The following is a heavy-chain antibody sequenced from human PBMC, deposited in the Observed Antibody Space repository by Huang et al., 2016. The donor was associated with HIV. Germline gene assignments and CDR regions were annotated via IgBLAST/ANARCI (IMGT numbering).Heavy chain of an antibody. Sequence: EEQLVESGGNLVKPGGSLRLSCAASGFAFSKYTMNGVRKVPGKGLEWVSSSSTGSSYIYYTDSVKGRFTISRDNAKNSLSLQMNSLRVEDTAVYYCARDFSVTPNYGMDVWGQGTTVTVSS. V-gene: IGHV3-21*01. D-gene: IGHD2-21*02. CDR1: GFAFSKYT. CDR2: SSTGSSYI. J-gene: IGHJ6*02. CDR3: ARDFSVTPNYGMDV.